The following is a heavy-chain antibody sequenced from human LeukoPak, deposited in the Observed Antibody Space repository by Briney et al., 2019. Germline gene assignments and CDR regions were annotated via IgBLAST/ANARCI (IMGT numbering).Heavy chain of an antibody. J-gene: IGHJ3*02. CDR1: GGSISSSNYY. CDR3: ARGGLVRGLINSLIAFDI. CDR2: IYYSGST. V-gene: IGHV4-39*07. D-gene: IGHD3-10*01. Sequence: SETLSLTCTVSGGSISSSNYYWGWIRQPPGKGLEWIGSIYYSGSTYYNPSLKSRVTISVDTSKDQFSLKLSSVTAADTAVYYCARGGLVRGLINSLIAFDIWDQGTVVTVSS.